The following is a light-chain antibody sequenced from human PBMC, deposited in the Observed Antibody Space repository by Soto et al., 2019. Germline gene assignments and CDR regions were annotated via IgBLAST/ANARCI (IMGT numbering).Light chain of an antibody. Sequence: TQSPSSLSASVEDRVIITCRASQSISNHLNWYQQKPGQAPRLLIYDASSRATGIPDRFSGGGSGTDFTLTISRLEPEDFAVYYCQQFSSYPLTFGGGTKVDIK. V-gene: IGKV3-20*01. CDR2: DAS. CDR1: QSISNH. J-gene: IGKJ4*01. CDR3: QQFSSYPLT.